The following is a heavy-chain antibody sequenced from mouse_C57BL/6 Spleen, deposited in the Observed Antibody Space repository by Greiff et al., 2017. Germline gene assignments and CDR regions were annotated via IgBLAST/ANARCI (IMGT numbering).Heavy chain of an antibody. V-gene: IGHV5-17*01. CDR2: ISSGSSTI. CDR3: ARGLDSSGYRYYFDY. CDR1: GFTFSDYG. J-gene: IGHJ2*01. D-gene: IGHD3-2*02. Sequence: EVQLVESGGGLVKPGGSLTLSCAASGFTFSDYGMHWVRQAPEKGLEWVAYISSGSSTIYYADTVKGRFTISRDNAKNTLFLQMTSLRSEDTAMYYCARGLDSSGYRYYFDYWGQGTTLTVSS.